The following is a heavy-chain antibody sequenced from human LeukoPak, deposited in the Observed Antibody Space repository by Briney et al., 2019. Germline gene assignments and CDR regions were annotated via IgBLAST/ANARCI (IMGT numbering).Heavy chain of an antibody. V-gene: IGHV4-4*07. CDR3: ARGPSSDYDFNWFDS. CDR1: GGSISGQF. CDR2: INTSGST. Sequence: SETLSLTCTVSGGSISGQFWTWIRQPAGKGLEWIGRINTSGSTRYSPSLNSRVTMSVDTSKRQFSLNLRSVTAADTAVYYCARGPSSDYDFNWFDSWGRGTLVTVSS. D-gene: IGHD3-3*01. J-gene: IGHJ5*01.